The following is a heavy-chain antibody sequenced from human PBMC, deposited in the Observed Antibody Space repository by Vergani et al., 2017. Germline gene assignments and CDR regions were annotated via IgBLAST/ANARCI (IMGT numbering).Heavy chain of an antibody. Sequence: EVELVQSGPEMRKPGESLKISCKGSGYSFTSYWIGWVRQMPGKGLEWMGIIYPGDSDTRYSPSFQGQVTISADKSISTAYLQWSSLKASDTAMYYCARRLGYCSGGSCRGEFDYWGQGTLVTVSS. CDR1: GYSFTSYW. J-gene: IGHJ4*02. CDR3: ARRLGYCSGGSCRGEFDY. V-gene: IGHV5-51*03. CDR2: IYPGDSDT. D-gene: IGHD2-15*01.